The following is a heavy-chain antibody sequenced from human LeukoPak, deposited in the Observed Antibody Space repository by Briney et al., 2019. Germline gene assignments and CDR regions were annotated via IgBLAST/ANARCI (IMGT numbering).Heavy chain of an antibody. V-gene: IGHV3-20*04. CDR1: GFTFDDYG. CDR2: INWNGGST. CDR3: ARDHGPFLLGVTSNGY. D-gene: IGHD3-10*01. Sequence: PGGSLRLSCAASGFTFDDYGMSWVRQAPRKGLEWVSGINWNGGSTGYADSVKGRFTISRDNAKNSLYLQMNSLRAEDTALYYCARDHGPFLLGVTSNGYWGQGTLVTVSS. J-gene: IGHJ4*02.